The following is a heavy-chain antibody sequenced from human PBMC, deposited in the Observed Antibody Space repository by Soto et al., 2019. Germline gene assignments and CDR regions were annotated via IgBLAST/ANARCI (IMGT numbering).Heavy chain of an antibody. CDR2: IIPIFGTA. Sequence: ASVKVSCKASGGTFSSYAISWVRQAPGQGLEWMGGIIPIFGTANYAQKFQGRVTITADESTSTAYMELSSLRSEDTAVYYCAKGGGSSGYYYQFDYWGRGTQVTVSS. D-gene: IGHD3-22*01. CDR3: AKGGGSSGYYYQFDY. V-gene: IGHV1-69*13. CDR1: GGTFSSYA. J-gene: IGHJ4*02.